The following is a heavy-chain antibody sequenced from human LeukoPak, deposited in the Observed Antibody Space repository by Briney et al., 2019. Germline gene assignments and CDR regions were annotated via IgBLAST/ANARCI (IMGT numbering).Heavy chain of an antibody. CDR3: ARRSSSSIDY. D-gene: IGHD6-6*01. CDR1: GGSISSGGYS. CDR2: IYHSGST. Sequence: SEALSLTCAVSGGSISSGGYSWSWIRQPPGKGLEWIGYIYHSGSTYYNPSLKSRVTISVDTSKNQFSLKLSSVTAADTAVYYCARRSSSSIDYWGQGTLVTVSS. J-gene: IGHJ4*02. V-gene: IGHV4-30-2*01.